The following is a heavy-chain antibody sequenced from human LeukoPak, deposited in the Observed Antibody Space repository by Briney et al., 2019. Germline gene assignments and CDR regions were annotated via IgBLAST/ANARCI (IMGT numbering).Heavy chain of an antibody. CDR3: ARHGVYGTLYYFDY. J-gene: IGHJ4*02. D-gene: IGHD2-8*01. V-gene: IGHV4-39*01. Sequence: PSETLSLTCTVSGGSISSSSYYWGWIRQPPGKGLEWIGSIYYSGSTYYNPSLKSRVTLSVDTSKNRFSLKLSSVTAADTAVYYCARHGVYGTLYYFDYWGQGTLVTVSS. CDR2: IYYSGST. CDR1: GGSISSSSYY.